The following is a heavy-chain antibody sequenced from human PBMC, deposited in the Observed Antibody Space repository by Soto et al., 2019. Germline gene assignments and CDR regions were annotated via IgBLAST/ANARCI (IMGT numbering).Heavy chain of an antibody. J-gene: IGHJ4*02. CDR1: GDSIKSSY. Sequence: SETLSLTCTVSGDSIKSSYWSWVRQPPGRGLEWIGYVYYTGTTNSNPSLKRRVTISADTSKNLFSLKVVSVTPADTAVYFCARDMSGGSSWYEFDSWGPGTLVTVSS. D-gene: IGHD6-13*01. V-gene: IGHV4-59*01. CDR3: ARDMSGGSSWYEFDS. CDR2: VYYTGTT.